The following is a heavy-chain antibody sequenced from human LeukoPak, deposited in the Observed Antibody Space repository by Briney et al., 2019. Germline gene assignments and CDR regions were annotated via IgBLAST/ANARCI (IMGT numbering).Heavy chain of an antibody. J-gene: IGHJ4*02. D-gene: IGHD6-19*01. CDR1: GFTFSSYG. V-gene: IGHV3-30*02. CDR3: AKGYSSGWYVNYFDY. CDR2: IRYDGSNK. Sequence: QSGGSLRLSCAAPGFTFSSYGMHWVRQAPGKGLEWVAFIRYDGSNKYYADSVKGRFTISRGNSKNTLYLQMNSLRAEDTAVYYCAKGYSSGWYVNYFDYWGQGTLVTVSS.